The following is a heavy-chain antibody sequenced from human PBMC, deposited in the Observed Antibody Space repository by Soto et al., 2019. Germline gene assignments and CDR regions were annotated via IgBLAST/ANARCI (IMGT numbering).Heavy chain of an antibody. J-gene: IGHJ4*02. CDR3: AKRATTVPTPGNYFDC. V-gene: IGHV3-23*01. CDR1: GFNFSDYS. CDR2: LTRSGTT. D-gene: IGHD2-15*01. Sequence: SCAASGFNFSDYSMTWVRQAPGRGLQWVSTLTRSGTTFYADSVKGRFTISRDNSKNTLSLQMHSLRTEDTALYYCAKRATTVPTPGNYFDCWGQGTLVTVSS.